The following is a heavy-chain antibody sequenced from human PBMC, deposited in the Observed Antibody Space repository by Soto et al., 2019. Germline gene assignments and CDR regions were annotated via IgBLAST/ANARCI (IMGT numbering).Heavy chain of an antibody. D-gene: IGHD6-19*01. V-gene: IGHV3-23*01. Sequence: GGFLRLSCAASGFIFDTFDMSWVRQAPGKGLEWVSAIIGHNGRTYYADSVTGRFTISKDNSNKTLYLQMNSLRVEDTAIYYCTKGAWLDDFCGQGVLVTVSS. CDR2: IIGHNGRT. J-gene: IGHJ4*02. CDR3: TKGAWLDDF. CDR1: GFIFDTFD.